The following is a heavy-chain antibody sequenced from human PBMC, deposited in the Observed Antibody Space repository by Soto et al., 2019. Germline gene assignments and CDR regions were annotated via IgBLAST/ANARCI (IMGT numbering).Heavy chain of an antibody. CDR1: GGSISSYY. J-gene: IGHJ4*02. D-gene: IGHD6-19*01. CDR2: IFYSGST. V-gene: IGHV4-59*01. Sequence: QVQLQESGPGLVKPSETLSLTCTVSGGSISSYYWSWIRQPPGKGLEWIGYIFYSGSTNYNPSLMSRVTIPVDTSNNQFSLKLSSVTSADTAVYYCARGSGSGGWYGDWGQGTLVTVSS. CDR3: ARGSGSGGWYGD.